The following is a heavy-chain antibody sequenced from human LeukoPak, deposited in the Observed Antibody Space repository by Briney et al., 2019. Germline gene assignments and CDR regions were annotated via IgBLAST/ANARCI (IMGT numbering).Heavy chain of an antibody. J-gene: IGHJ6*02. CDR1: GYTFTSYG. CDR2: ISTYNGNT. V-gene: IGHV1-18*01. CDR3: ARERSYYGLDV. Sequence: AASVKVSCKASGYTFTSYGISWVRQAPGQGLEWMGWISTYNGNTNYAQKFQGSVTMTTDTSTSTAYMELRSLRSDDTAVYYCARERSYYGLDVWGQGTTVTVSS.